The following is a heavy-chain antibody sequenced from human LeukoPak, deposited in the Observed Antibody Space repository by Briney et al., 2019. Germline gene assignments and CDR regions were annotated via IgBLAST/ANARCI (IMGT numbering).Heavy chain of an antibody. CDR1: GFTFSNAW. Sequence: GGSLRLSCAASGFTFSNAWMSWVRQAPGKGLEWVGRIKSKTDGGTTDYAAPVKGRFTISRDDSKNTLYLQMNSLRAEDTAVYYCARENKYCSGGSCYRYYYYYYMDVWGKGTPVTVSS. J-gene: IGHJ6*03. D-gene: IGHD2-15*01. CDR3: ARENKYCSGGSCYRYYYYYYMDV. V-gene: IGHV3-15*01. CDR2: IKSKTDGGTT.